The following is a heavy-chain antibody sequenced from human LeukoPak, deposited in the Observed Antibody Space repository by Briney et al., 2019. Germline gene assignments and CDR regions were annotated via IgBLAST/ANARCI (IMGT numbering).Heavy chain of an antibody. J-gene: IGHJ4*02. D-gene: IGHD3-3*01. Sequence: SETLSLTCTVSGGSISSGDYYWSWIRQPPGKGLEWIGYIYYSGSTYYNPSLKSRVTISVDMSKNQFSLKLSSVTAADTAVYYCARELSHYDFWSGYIDYWGQGTLVTVSS. CDR2: IYYSGST. V-gene: IGHV4-30-4*08. CDR3: ARELSHYDFWSGYIDY. CDR1: GGSISSGDYY.